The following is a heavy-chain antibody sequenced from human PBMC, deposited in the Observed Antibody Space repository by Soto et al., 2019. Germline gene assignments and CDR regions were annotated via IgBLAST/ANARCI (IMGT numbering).Heavy chain of an antibody. J-gene: IGHJ4*02. CDR3: AKDIDAHGMTVTHFDN. V-gene: IGHV3-9*01. Sequence: EVQLVESGGGLVQSGRSLRLSCAASGFRFDDYAMHWVRQAPGKGLEWLSGISWNHVTTGYADSVKGRFTISRENAKNSLLLQMNSLRAEDTEVYYFAKDIDAHGMTVTHFDNWGQGTQVTVSS. CDR1: GFRFDDYA. D-gene: IGHD4-17*01. CDR2: ISWNHVTT.